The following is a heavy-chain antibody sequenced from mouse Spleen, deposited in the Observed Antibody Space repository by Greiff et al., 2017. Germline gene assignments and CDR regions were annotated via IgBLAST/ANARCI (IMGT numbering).Heavy chain of an antibody. Sequence: EVKLMESGGGLVQPGGSLKLSCAASGFTFSSYGMSWVRQTPEKRLEWVAYISNGGGSTYYPDTVKGRFTISRDNAKNTLYLQMSSLKSEDTAMYYCARHAECGNYEDYWGQGTTLTVSS. D-gene: IGHD2-10*02. CDR2: ISNGGGST. V-gene: IGHV5-12-2*01. CDR3: ARHAECGNYEDY. CDR1: GFTFSSYG. J-gene: IGHJ2*01.